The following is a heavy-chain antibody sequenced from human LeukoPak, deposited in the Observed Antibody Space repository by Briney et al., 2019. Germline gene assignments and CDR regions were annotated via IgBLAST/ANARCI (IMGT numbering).Heavy chain of an antibody. CDR1: GGTFSSYA. D-gene: IGHD3-10*01. V-gene: IGHV1-69*05. Sequence: SVKVSCKASGGTFSSYAISWVRQAPGQGLEWMGGIIPIFGTANYAQKFQGRVTITTDESTSTAYMELSSLRSEDTAVYYCARAPGSITMVRGVEYYYYYYYMDVWGKGTTVTVSS. J-gene: IGHJ6*03. CDR2: IIPIFGTA. CDR3: ARAPGSITMVRGVEYYYYYYYMDV.